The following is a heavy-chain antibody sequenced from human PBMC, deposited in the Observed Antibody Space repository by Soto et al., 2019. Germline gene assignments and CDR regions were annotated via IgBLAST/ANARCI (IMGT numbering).Heavy chain of an antibody. CDR3: AKGYYYGSGRVYGMDV. CDR2: ISGSGANV. Sequence: EVQLLESGGGLAQPGGSLRLSCAASGFTFSNYAMSWVRQGPGKGLEWVSAISGSGANVYYADSVKGRFTISRDNSKTTLYLQMNSLRAEDTALFCCAKGYYYGSGRVYGMDVWGQGTTVAVFS. J-gene: IGHJ6*02. CDR1: GFTFSNYA. V-gene: IGHV3-23*01. D-gene: IGHD3-10*01.